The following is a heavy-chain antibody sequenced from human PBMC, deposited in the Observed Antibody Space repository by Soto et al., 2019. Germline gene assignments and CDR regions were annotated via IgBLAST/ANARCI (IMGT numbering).Heavy chain of an antibody. V-gene: IGHV6-1*01. CDR3: VRSRVFIAVAGMANYYYYHAKDV. J-gene: IGHJ6*02. Sequence: SQTSSLTCSLPGDSVSSASVAWNWIRQSPSGGIECVGTTYYRSKWYIDYAVSVNGRITLNPDTSKNHFSLQLKYVTPEETAVYYCVRSRVFIAVAGMANYYYYHAKDVWGQRTT. CDR2: TYYRSKWYI. CDR1: GDSVSSASVA. D-gene: IGHD6-19*01.